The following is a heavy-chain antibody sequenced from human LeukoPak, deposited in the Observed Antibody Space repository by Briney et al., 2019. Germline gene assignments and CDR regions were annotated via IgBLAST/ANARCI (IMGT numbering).Heavy chain of an antibody. CDR3: AKATAAMVGTGYYYYYGMDV. J-gene: IGHJ6*02. Sequence: GGSLRLSGAGIGFTFVDDAMGWVGPGPGNGVEWVSGISWISGSIGYADSVKGRFTISRDNAKNSLYLQMNSLRAEDTALYYCAKATAAMVGTGYYYYYGMDVWGQGTTVTVSS. D-gene: IGHD5-18*01. V-gene: IGHV3-9*01. CDR2: ISWISGSI. CDR1: GFTFVDDA.